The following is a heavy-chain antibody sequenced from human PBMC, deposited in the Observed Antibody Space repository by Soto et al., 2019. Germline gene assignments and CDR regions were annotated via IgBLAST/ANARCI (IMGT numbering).Heavy chain of an antibody. Sequence: LRLSCAASGFTFSSYWMHWVRQAPGKGLVWVSRINSDGSSTSYADSVKGRFTISRDNAKNTLYLQMNSLRAEDTAVYYCARDLRYSSGWFYYYYGMDVWGQGTTVTVSS. CDR2: INSDGSST. D-gene: IGHD6-19*01. J-gene: IGHJ6*02. V-gene: IGHV3-74*01. CDR3: ARDLRYSSGWFYYYYGMDV. CDR1: GFTFSSYW.